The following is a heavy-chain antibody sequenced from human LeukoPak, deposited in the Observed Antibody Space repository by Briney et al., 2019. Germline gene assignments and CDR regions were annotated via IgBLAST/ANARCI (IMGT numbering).Heavy chain of an antibody. CDR2: VNSDGAAT. V-gene: IGHV3-74*01. Sequence: GGPLRLSCAASGFTFSSHLMHWVRQAQGTGLVWVSSVNSDGAATNYADSVKGRFTISRDNAKNTLYRQMNSLRVEDTAVYYCVRKFATGDWGQGTLVTVSS. D-gene: IGHD1-14*01. CDR3: VRKFATGD. J-gene: IGHJ4*02. CDR1: GFTFSSHL.